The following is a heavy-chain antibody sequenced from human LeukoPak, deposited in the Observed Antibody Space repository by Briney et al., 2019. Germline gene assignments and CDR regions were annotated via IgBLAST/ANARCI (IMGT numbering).Heavy chain of an antibody. Sequence: PSKALMLSCSVSGFTFSSYAMDSVRQAPGKGLEWLAFISYDGSNEYYADSVKGRFTISRDNSKSTLYLQMISLRAEDTAVYNCARTRNRLDYWGQGTLVTVSS. J-gene: IGHJ4*02. CDR1: GFTFSSYA. CDR2: ISYDGSNE. CDR3: ARTRNRLDY. V-gene: IGHV3-30*04. D-gene: IGHD1-14*01.